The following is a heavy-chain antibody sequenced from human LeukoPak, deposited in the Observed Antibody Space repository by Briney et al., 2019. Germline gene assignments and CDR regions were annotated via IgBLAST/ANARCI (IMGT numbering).Heavy chain of an antibody. D-gene: IGHD2-15*01. Sequence: GASVKVSCKASGYTFTSYDINWVRQATGQGLEWMGWMNPNSGNTGYAQKFQGRVTMTRNTSISTAYMELRSLRSDDTAVYYCASRKLKAANGFYYYYGMDVWGQGTTVTVSS. CDR2: MNPNSGNT. CDR1: GYTFTSYD. CDR3: ASRKLKAANGFYYYYGMDV. V-gene: IGHV1-8*01. J-gene: IGHJ6*02.